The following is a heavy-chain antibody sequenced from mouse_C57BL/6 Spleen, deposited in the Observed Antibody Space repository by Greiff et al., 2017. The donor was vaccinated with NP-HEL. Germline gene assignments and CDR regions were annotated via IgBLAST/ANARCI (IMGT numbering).Heavy chain of an antibody. CDR2: IRNKANGYTT. CDR1: GFTFTDYY. CDR3: ARRGPYYYGGMDY. Sequence: EVQGVESGGGLVQPGGSLSLSCAASGFTFTDYYMSWVRQPPGKALEWLGFIRNKANGYTTEYSASVKGRFTISRDNSQSILYLQMNALRAEDSATYYCARRGPYYYGGMDYWGQGTSVTVSS. V-gene: IGHV7-3*01. D-gene: IGHD1-1*01. J-gene: IGHJ4*01.